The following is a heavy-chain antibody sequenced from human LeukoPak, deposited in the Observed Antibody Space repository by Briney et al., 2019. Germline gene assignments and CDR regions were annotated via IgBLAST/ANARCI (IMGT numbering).Heavy chain of an antibody. V-gene: IGHV3-23*01. Sequence: GGSLRLSCAASGFTFTSYGISWVRQAPGKGLEWVSAISGSGGSTYYADSVKGRFTVSRDNSKNTLYLQMNSLRAEDTAVYYCAKDTSDRSGYLYYFDNWGQGTLVTVSS. J-gene: IGHJ4*02. CDR3: AKDTSDRSGYLYYFDN. CDR1: GFTFTSYG. D-gene: IGHD3-22*01. CDR2: ISGSGGST.